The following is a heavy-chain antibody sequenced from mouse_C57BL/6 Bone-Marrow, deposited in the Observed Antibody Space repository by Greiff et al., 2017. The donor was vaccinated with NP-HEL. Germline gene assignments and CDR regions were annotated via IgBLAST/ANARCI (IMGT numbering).Heavy chain of an antibody. Sequence: VQLQQSGAELVRPGASVKLSCTASGFNIKDDYMEWVKQRPEQGLEWIGWIVPENGDTEYASKFQGKATITADTSSNPAYRQLSSLTPEDTAVYYCTSWLLSWFAYWGQGTLVTVSA. CDR1: GFNIKDDY. J-gene: IGHJ3*01. V-gene: IGHV14-4*01. CDR2: IVPENGDT. CDR3: TSWLLSWFAY. D-gene: IGHD2-3*01.